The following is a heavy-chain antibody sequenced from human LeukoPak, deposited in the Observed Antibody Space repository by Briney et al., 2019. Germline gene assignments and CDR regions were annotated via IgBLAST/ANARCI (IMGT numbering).Heavy chain of an antibody. J-gene: IGHJ5*02. Sequence: GASVKVSCKASGYTFTSYGISWVRQAPGQGLEWMGWISAYNGNTNYAQKLQGRVTMTTDTSTSTAYMELRSLRSDDTAVYYCARGSKTGYSSGWYWFDPWGQGTLVTVSS. CDR3: ARGSKTGYSSGWYWFDP. V-gene: IGHV1-18*01. CDR2: ISAYNGNT. D-gene: IGHD6-19*01. CDR1: GYTFTSYG.